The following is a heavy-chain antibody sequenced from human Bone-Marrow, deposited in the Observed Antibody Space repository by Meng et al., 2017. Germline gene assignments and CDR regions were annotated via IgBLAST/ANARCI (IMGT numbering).Heavy chain of an antibody. Sequence: QWPLVSAGAEVKKPGAAVKVSCKAYVYTFTGYYMHRVRQAPGQGLEWMGRIKPNSGGTNYAQKFQGRVTMTRDTSISTAYMELSRLRSDDTAVYYCARDRGYDSSGDYGYWGQGTLVTVSS. V-gene: IGHV1-2*06. J-gene: IGHJ4*02. CDR3: ARDRGYDSSGDYGY. D-gene: IGHD3-22*01. CDR2: IKPNSGGT. CDR1: VYTFTGYY.